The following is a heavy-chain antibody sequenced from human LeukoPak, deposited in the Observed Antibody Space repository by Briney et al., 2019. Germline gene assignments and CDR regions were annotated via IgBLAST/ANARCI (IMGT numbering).Heavy chain of an antibody. CDR3: AREIRSGLDY. J-gene: IGHJ4*02. D-gene: IGHD6-19*01. V-gene: IGHV4-61*08. Sequence: PSQTLSLTXTVSGGSISSGDYYWSWIRQPPGNGLEWIGYIYYSGSTNYNPSLKSRVTISVDTSKNQFSLKLSPVTAADTAVYYCAREIRSGLDYWGQGTLVTVSS. CDR1: GGSISSGDYY. CDR2: IYYSGST.